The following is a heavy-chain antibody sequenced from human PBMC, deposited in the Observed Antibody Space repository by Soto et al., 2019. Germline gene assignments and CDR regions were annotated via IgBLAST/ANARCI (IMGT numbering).Heavy chain of an antibody. D-gene: IGHD3-9*01. CDR3: ARYHYVYDILTGYGYYYGMDV. Sequence: SETLSLTCTVSGGSISSGDYYWSWIRQPPGKSLEWIGYIYYSGSTYYNPSLKSRVTISVDTSKNQFSLKLSSVTAADTAVYYCARYHYVYDILTGYGYYYGMDVWGQGTTVTVSS. J-gene: IGHJ6*02. V-gene: IGHV4-30-4*01. CDR1: GGSISSGDYY. CDR2: IYYSGST.